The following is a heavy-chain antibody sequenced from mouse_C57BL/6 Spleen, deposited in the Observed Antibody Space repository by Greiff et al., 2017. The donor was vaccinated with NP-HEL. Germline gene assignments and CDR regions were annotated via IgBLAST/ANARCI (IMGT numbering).Heavy chain of an antibody. CDR2: INPNNGGT. D-gene: IGHD3-3*01. CDR3: ARVLGRQGHYYAMDY. V-gene: IGHV1-22*01. CDR1: GYTFTDYN. Sequence: EVQLQQSGPELVKPGASVKMSCKASGYTFTDYNMHWVKQSHGKSLEWIGYINPNNGGTSYNQKFKGKATLTVNKSSSTAYMELRSLTSEDSAVYYCARVLGRQGHYYAMDYWGQGTSVTVSS. J-gene: IGHJ4*01.